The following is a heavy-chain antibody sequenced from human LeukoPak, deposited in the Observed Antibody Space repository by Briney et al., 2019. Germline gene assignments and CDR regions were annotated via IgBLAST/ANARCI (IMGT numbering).Heavy chain of an antibody. CDR1: GFTFSSYG. D-gene: IGHD3-9*01. CDR3: ARQDILTGYLDY. CDR2: IRYDGSNK. Sequence: GGSLRLSCAASGFTFSSYGMHWVRQAPGKGLEWVAFIRYDGSNKYYADSVKGRFTISRDNSKNTLYLQMNSLRAEDTAVYYCARQDILTGYLDYWGQGTLVTVSS. V-gene: IGHV3-30*02. J-gene: IGHJ4*02.